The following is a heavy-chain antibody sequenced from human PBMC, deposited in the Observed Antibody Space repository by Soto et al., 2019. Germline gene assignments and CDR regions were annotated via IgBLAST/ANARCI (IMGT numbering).Heavy chain of an antibody. J-gene: IGHJ4*02. V-gene: IGHV1-24*01. Sequence: VKVSCKVSGYTLTELSMHWVRQAPGKGLECMGGFDPEDGETIYAQKFQGRVTMTEDTSTDTAYMELSSLRSEDTAVYYCATGYSSGWTVFDYWGQGTLVTVSS. CDR2: FDPEDGET. CDR3: ATGYSSGWTVFDY. CDR1: GYTLTELS. D-gene: IGHD6-19*01.